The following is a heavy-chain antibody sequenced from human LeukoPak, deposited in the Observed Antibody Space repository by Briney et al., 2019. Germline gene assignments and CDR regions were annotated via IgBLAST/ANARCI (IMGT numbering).Heavy chain of an antibody. J-gene: IGHJ4*02. CDR2: IDPNSGGT. CDR3: ARGSDFWSGKPPYFFDH. CDR1: GYTFTGCY. V-gene: IGHV1-2*02. D-gene: IGHD3-3*01. Sequence: ASVKVSCKASGYTFTGCYIHWIRQAPGQGLEWMGWIDPNSGGTNYAPKFQGRVTMTRDTSISTAYMELSRLRSNDTAMYFCARGSDFWSGKPPYFFDHWGQGTLVPVSS.